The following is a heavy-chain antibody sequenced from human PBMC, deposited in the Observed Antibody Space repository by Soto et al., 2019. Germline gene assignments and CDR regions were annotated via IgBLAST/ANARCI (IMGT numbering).Heavy chain of an antibody. CDR2: ISYSGNT. CDR1: GGSIINFY. J-gene: IGHJ4*02. Sequence: SETLSLTCTVSGGSIINFYWSWIRQPPGKGLEWIGYISYSGNTNYNPSLKSRVSISVDTSKNQLSLNLTSVTAADTAVYYCARARMVLSRSYFDSWGQGTPVTVSS. V-gene: IGHV4-59*01. D-gene: IGHD2-8*01. CDR3: ARARMVLSRSYFDS.